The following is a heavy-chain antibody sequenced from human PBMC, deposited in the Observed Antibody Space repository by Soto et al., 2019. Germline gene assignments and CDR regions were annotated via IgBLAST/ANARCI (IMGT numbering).Heavy chain of an antibody. V-gene: IGHV1-2*02. Sequence: AASVEVSCKTSGYFFNDYHMHWVRKAPGQGLEWMGWINPKNGDTNYAQKFQDRVTMTRDTSISTVYIELSRLTSDDTAVYYCAREAGASNIAAVLLDPWGQGTLVTVSS. CDR2: INPKNGDT. J-gene: IGHJ5*02. CDR1: GYFFNDYH. CDR3: AREAGASNIAAVLLDP. D-gene: IGHD6-13*01.